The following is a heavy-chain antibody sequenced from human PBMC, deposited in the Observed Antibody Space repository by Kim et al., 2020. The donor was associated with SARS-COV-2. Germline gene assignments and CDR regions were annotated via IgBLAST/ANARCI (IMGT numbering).Heavy chain of an antibody. V-gene: IGHV1-8*01. Sequence: KNGKTGYVQNFQGRVTMTRDTSINTAYLELSSLRSEDTAVYYCARGENPDVWGKGTTVTVSS. CDR3: ARGENPDV. CDR2: KNGKT. J-gene: IGHJ6*04.